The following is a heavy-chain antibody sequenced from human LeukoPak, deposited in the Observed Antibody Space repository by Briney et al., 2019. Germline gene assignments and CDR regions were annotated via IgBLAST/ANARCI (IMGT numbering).Heavy chain of an antibody. D-gene: IGHD2-15*01. CDR2: INPNSGGA. J-gene: IGHJ6*03. Sequence: ASVKVSCKASGYTFTGYYMHWVRQAPGQGLEWMGWINPNSGGANYAQKFQGRVTMTRDTSISTAYMELSRLRSDDTAVYYCASSTGYCSGGSCYYYYYYMDVWGKGTTVTVSS. CDR1: GYTFTGYY. V-gene: IGHV1-2*02. CDR3: ASSTGYCSGGSCYYYYYYMDV.